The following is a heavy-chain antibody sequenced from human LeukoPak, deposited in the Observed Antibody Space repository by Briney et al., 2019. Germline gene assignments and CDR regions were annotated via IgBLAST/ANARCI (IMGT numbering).Heavy chain of an antibody. CDR1: GFTVRSNY. CDR2: MYSGDST. V-gene: IGHV3-53*01. Sequence: GGSLRLSCAASGFTVRSNYMTWVRQAPGKGLEWVSVMYSGDSTYYDDSVKGRFTISRDNSKNTLNLQMNSLRDEDTGVYYCARADGYSSWFVHWGQGTLVTVSS. D-gene: IGHD5-18*01. CDR3: ARADGYSSWFVH. J-gene: IGHJ5*02.